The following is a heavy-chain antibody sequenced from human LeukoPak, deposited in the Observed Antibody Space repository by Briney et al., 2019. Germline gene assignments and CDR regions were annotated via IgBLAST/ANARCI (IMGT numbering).Heavy chain of an antibody. CDR2: INPNSGDT. J-gene: IGHJ3*02. V-gene: IGHV1-2*06. CDR1: GHTFIGYY. Sequence: ASVKVSCKASGHTFIGYYIHWVRQAPGQGLEWMGRINPNSGDTNYAQSFQGRVTMTRDTSISTAYMELSRLRSDDTAVYYCALTWGYYAFDIWGQGTMVTVSS. CDR3: ALTWGYYAFDI. D-gene: IGHD7-27*01.